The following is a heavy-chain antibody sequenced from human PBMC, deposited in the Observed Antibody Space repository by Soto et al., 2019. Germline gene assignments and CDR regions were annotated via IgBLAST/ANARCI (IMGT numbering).Heavy chain of an antibody. Sequence: QGQLLQSGDEVKTPGASVRVFCRASGYPFTSYGISWVRQAPGQGLEWVAWISAYNGKRDTAQKFQDRVTMTLDTSTDTAHMDLGDLTSADTAVYYCARGRIVASIHDAFEIWGQGTKVTVSS. CDR3: ARGRIVASIHDAFEI. CDR1: GYPFTSYG. D-gene: IGHD5-12*01. CDR2: ISAYNGKR. J-gene: IGHJ3*02. V-gene: IGHV1-18*01.